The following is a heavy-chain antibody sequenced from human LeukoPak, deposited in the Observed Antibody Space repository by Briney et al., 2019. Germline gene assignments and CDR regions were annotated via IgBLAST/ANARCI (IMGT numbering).Heavy chain of an antibody. V-gene: IGHV1-8*01. D-gene: IGHD3-10*01. J-gene: IGHJ4*02. Sequence: ASVTVSCKPSGYTFTSYDINWVRQAPGQGLEGMGWMNPNSGNTGYAQKFQGRVTMTRNTSISTAYMELSSLRSEDTAVYYCARVSGSGRSPFDYWGQGTLVTVSS. CDR3: ARVSGSGRSPFDY. CDR1: GYTFTSYD. CDR2: MNPNSGNT.